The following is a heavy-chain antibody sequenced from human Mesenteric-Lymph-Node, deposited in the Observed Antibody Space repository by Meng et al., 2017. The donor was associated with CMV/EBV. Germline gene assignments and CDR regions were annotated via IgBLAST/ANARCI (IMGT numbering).Heavy chain of an antibody. D-gene: IGHD2-15*01. J-gene: IGHJ4*02. CDR2: TSHGGDT. Sequence: GESLKISCVASGFTFGRYAMSWVRQSPKKGLEWVSATSHGGDTYTADSVRGRFTVSRDNSKNTLYLQMSSLRVEDTAIYYCVKAPLGSCIGVRCYDLDYWGQGTLVTVSS. CDR1: GFTFGRYA. V-gene: IGHV3-23*01. CDR3: VKAPLGSCIGVRCYDLDY.